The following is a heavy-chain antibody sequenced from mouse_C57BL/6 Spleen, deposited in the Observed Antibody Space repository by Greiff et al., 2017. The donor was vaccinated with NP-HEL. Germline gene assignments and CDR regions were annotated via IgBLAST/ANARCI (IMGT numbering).Heavy chain of an antibody. J-gene: IGHJ2*01. CDR1: GFTFSSYG. CDR3: ARLLPPFDY. Sequence: EVQLVESGGDLVKPGGSLKLSCAASGFTFSSYGMSWVRQTPDKRLEWVATISSGGSYTYYPDSVKGRFTISRDNAKNTLYLQMSSLKSEDTAMYYCARLLPPFDYWGQGTTLTVSS. D-gene: IGHD1-1*01. CDR2: ISSGGSYT. V-gene: IGHV5-6*01.